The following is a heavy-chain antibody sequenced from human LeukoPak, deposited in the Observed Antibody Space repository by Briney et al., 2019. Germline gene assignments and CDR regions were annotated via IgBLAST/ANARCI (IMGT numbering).Heavy chain of an antibody. J-gene: IGHJ4*02. V-gene: IGHV3-11*01. D-gene: IGHD2-2*02. CDR3: ASAGPDPYPFDY. CDR2: ISSSGSTI. CDR1: GFTFSDYY. Sequence: GGSLRLSCAASGFTFSDYYMSWIRQAPGKGLEWVSYISSSGSTIYYADSVKGRFTISRDNAKNSLYLQMNSLRAEDTALYYCASAGPDPYPFDYWGQGTLVTVSS.